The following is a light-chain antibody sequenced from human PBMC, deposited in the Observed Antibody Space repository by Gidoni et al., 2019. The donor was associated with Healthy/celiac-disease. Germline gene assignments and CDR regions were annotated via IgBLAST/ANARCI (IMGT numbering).Light chain of an antibody. V-gene: IGKV1-39*01. CDR3: QQGYSTPPIT. Sequence: DIQMTQSPSSLSASGGDRVTITCRASQSISNILNWYQQKPGKAPKLLIYAASSLQSGVPSRFSGSGSGTDFTLTISSLQPEDFATYYCQQGYSTPPITFGQXTRLEIK. J-gene: IGKJ5*01. CDR2: AAS. CDR1: QSISNI.